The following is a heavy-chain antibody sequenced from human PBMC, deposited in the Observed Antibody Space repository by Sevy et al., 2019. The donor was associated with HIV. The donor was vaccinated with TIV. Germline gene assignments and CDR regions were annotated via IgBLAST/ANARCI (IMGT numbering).Heavy chain of an antibody. V-gene: IGHV1-69*13. CDR3: ARLYPDTAMVMGAFDI. CDR1: GGTFSSYA. Sequence: ASVKVSCKASGGTFSSYAISWVRQAPGQGLEWMGGIIPIFGTANYAQKFQGRVTITADESTSTAYMDLSSLRSEDTAVYYCARLYPDTAMVMGAFDIWGQGTMVTVSS. CDR2: IIPIFGTA. D-gene: IGHD5-18*01. J-gene: IGHJ3*02.